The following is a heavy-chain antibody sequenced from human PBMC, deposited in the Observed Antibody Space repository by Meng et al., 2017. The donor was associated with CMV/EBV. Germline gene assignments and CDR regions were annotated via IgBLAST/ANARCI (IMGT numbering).Heavy chain of an antibody. CDR2: ISSSSSYI. D-gene: IGHD6-13*01. V-gene: IGHV3-21*01. J-gene: IGHJ4*02. Sequence: GESLKISCAASGFTFSSYGMNWVRQAPGKGLEWVSSISSSSSYIYYADSVKGRFTISRDNAKNSLYLQMNSLRAEDTAVYYCAMLYSSSWYYFDYWGQGTLVTVSS. CDR3: AMLYSSSWYYFDY. CDR1: GFTFSSYG.